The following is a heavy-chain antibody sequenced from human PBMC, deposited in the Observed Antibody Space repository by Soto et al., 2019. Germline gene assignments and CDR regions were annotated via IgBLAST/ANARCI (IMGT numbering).Heavy chain of an antibody. V-gene: IGHV1-69*12. Sequence: QVQLVQSGAEVKKPGSSVKVSCKSSGGTFSNYGFSWVRQAPGQGLECMGVIVPIFGAEHPQKFQGRVTINAEEPANSVFMELRGLRSEDTAVYYCARGGSDYDGSGYSQGQVWGQGTTVTVSS. CDR3: ARGGSDYDGSGYSQGQV. D-gene: IGHD3-22*01. CDR2: IVPIFGA. CDR1: GGTFSNYG. J-gene: IGHJ6*02.